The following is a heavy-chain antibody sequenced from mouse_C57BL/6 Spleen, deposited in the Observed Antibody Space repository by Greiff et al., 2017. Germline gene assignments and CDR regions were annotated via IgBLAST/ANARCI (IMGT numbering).Heavy chain of an antibody. Sequence: EVHLVESGGGLVKPGGSLKLSCAASGFTFSDYGMHWVRQAPEKGLEWVAYISSGSSTIYYADTVKGRFPISRDNAKNTLFLQMTSLRSEDTAMXYCARRIYYYGSSYDWYFDVWGTGTTVTVSS. D-gene: IGHD1-1*01. V-gene: IGHV5-17*01. CDR3: ARRIYYYGSSYDWYFDV. J-gene: IGHJ1*03. CDR2: ISSGSSTI. CDR1: GFTFSDYG.